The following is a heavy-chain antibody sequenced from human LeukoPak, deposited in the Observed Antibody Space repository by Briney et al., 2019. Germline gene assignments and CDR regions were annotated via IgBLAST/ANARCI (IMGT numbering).Heavy chain of an antibody. D-gene: IGHD3-3*01. CDR1: GYTFTSYG. Sequence: ASVKVSCKASGYTFTSYGISWVRQAPGQGLEWMGWISAYNGNTNYAQKLQGRVTMTTDTSTGTAYMELRSLRSDDTAVYYCARSRDFWSGSSNWFDPWGQGTLVTVSS. V-gene: IGHV1-18*01. CDR3: ARSRDFWSGSSNWFDP. CDR2: ISAYNGNT. J-gene: IGHJ5*02.